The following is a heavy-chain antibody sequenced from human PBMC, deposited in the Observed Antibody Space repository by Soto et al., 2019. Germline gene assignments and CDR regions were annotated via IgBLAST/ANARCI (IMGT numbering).Heavy chain of an antibody. D-gene: IGHD3-3*01. CDR3: ARDVSSEYASILDV. CDR1: RLTFSPYW. J-gene: IGHJ4*02. CDR2: IKEDGSVK. V-gene: IGHV3-7*03. Sequence: PGGSLRLSCEGFRLTFSPYWMTWVRQAPGRGLEWVASIKEDGSVKNYADSVKGRFTVSRDNVKRAVFLQMTSVRVDDTAVYFCARDVSSEYASILDVWGRGARVTVSS.